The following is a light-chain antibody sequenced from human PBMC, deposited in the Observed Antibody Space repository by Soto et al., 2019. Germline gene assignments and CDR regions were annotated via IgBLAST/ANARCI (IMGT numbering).Light chain of an antibody. V-gene: IGLV2-14*01. J-gene: IGLJ1*01. CDR3: SSYTDSRTYV. CDR1: SSDVGGYNY. CDR2: EVS. Sequence: HSALTQPASVSGSPGQSITISCTGASSDVGGYNYVSWYQQHPGKAPKLMIYEVSNRPSGVSSRFSGSKSGNTASLTISGLQSEDEADYYCSSYTDSRTYVFGTGTKVTVL.